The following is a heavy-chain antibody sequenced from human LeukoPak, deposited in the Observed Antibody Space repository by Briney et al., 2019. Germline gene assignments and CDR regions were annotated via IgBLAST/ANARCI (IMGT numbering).Heavy chain of an antibody. CDR2: TYYRSKWYS. J-gene: IGHJ3*02. CDR1: GDSVSSNGTA. Sequence: ASQTLSLTCAISGDSVSSNGTACNWIRQSPSRGLEWLGRTYYRSKWYSDYAVSVKSRITINPDTSKNQFSLQLNSVTPEDTAVYYCARGGQGDGYSADETFDIWGQGTMVAVSS. CDR3: ARGGQGDGYSADETFDI. D-gene: IGHD5-24*01. V-gene: IGHV6-1*01.